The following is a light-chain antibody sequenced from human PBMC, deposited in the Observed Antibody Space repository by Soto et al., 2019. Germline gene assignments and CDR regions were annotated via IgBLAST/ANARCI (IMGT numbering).Light chain of an antibody. CDR3: SSCTSSSTPVV. J-gene: IGLJ2*01. CDR2: DFA. CDR1: SSDIGGYNC. Sequence: QSALTQPASVSGSPGQSIAISCTGTSSDIGGYNCVSWYQQHQGKAPKLMIYDFASRPSGISNRFSGSKSGNTASLTISGLQAEDEADYYCSSCTSSSTPVVFGGGTKLTVL. V-gene: IGLV2-14*03.